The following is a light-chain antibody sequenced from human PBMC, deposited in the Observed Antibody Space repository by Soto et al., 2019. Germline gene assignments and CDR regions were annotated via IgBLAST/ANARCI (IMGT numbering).Light chain of an antibody. V-gene: IGLV2-14*03. CDR1: NSDVGGYDS. Sequence: QSALTQPASVSGSPGQSITISCTGTNSDVGGYDSVSWYQQHPGKAPKLIIFDVSHRPSGVSIRFSGSKSGNTASLTISGLQAEDEADYHCSSFTSSSTLVLFGGGTKLTV. CDR2: DVS. CDR3: SSFTSSSTLVL. J-gene: IGLJ2*01.